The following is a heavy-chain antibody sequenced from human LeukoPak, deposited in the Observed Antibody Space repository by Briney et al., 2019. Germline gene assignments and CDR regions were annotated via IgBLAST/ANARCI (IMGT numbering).Heavy chain of an antibody. D-gene: IGHD6-13*01. J-gene: IGHJ6*02. V-gene: IGHV1-2*02. CDR3: ARVPSSSWYYYYYGTDV. CDR2: INPNSGGT. Sequence: GASVKVSCKASGYTFTGYYMHWVRQAPGQGLGWMGWINPNSGGTNYAQKFQGRVTMTRDTSISTAYMELSRLRSDDTAVYYCARVPSSSWYYYYYGTDVWGQGTTVTVSS. CDR1: GYTFTGYY.